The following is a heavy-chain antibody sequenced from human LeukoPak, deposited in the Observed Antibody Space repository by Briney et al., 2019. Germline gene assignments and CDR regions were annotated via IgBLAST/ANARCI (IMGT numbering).Heavy chain of an antibody. D-gene: IGHD2-2*01. CDR2: IYSGGDT. V-gene: IGHV3-53*01. Sequence: PGGSLRLSCAASGFTVSRNYMSWVRQAPGKGLEWVSVIYSGGDTYYADSVKGRFTIPRDISKNTLYLQINSLRAEDTAFYYCARSPPASPFDYWGQGTLVTVSS. CDR1: GFTVSRNY. CDR3: ARSPPASPFDY. J-gene: IGHJ4*02.